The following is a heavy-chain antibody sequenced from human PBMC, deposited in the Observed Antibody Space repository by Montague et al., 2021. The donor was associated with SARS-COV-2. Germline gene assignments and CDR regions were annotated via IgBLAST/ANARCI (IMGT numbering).Heavy chain of an antibody. CDR1: GASVSSSY. CDR3: ARGTMTAAAFDI. Sequence: SETLSLTCTVSGASVSSSYWGWIRQSPGKGLEWIGEIYNGGSTNYNPSLKSRVTISIDTSKNQFSLKVRSVTAADTAMYYCARGTMTAAAFDIWGQGTLVTVSS. V-gene: IGHV4-59*02. CDR2: IYNGGST. J-gene: IGHJ3*02. D-gene: IGHD2-2*01.